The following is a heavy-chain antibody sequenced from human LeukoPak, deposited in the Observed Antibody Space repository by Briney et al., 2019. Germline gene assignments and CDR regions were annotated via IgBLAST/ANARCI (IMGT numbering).Heavy chain of an antibody. CDR2: ISSSGSTI. Sequence: GGSLRLSCVASGFTFSDYYMSWIRQAPGKGLEWLSYISSSGSTIYYGDSVKGRFTISRDNAKNSLYLQMDSLRAEDTAVYNCARLGIFGVLGGPPYHYYIDVWGKGTTVTVSS. V-gene: IGHV3-11*04. D-gene: IGHD3-3*01. CDR1: GFTFSDYY. J-gene: IGHJ6*03. CDR3: ARLGIFGVLGGPPYHYYIDV.